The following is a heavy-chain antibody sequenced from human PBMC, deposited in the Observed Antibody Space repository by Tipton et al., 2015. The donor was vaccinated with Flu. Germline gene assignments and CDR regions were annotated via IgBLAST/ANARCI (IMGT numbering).Heavy chain of an antibody. CDR3: ARRDYSNYVSDPKSWFDP. Sequence: LRLSCTVSGYSIISSSYSWGWIRQPPGKGLEWIGNMYHTGSAYYNPPLKSRVTISLDTSRNQLSLKLASVTAADTAVYYCARRDYSNYVSDPKSWFDPWGQGTLVTISS. V-gene: IGHV4-39*01. CDR1: GYSIISSSYS. J-gene: IGHJ5*02. D-gene: IGHD4-11*01. CDR2: MYHTGSA.